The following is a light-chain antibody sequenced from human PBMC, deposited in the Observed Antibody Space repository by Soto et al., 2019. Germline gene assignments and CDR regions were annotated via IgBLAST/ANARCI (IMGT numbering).Light chain of an antibody. CDR2: DNN. V-gene: IGLV1-51*01. CDR3: GTWDSSLSVVV. CDR1: SSNIGNNY. J-gene: IGLJ2*01. Sequence: QSVLTQPPSVSAAPGQTVTISCSGSSSNIGNNYVSWYQQLPGTAPKLLIYDNNMRPSGIPDRFSGSKSGTSATLGITGLQTGDEADYYCGTWDSSLSVVVFGGGTKLTVL.